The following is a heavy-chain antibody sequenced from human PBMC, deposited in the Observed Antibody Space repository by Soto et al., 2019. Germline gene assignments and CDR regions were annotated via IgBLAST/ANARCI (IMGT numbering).Heavy chain of an antibody. CDR1: GGSISSSSYY. CDR2: IYYSGST. CDR3: ASLKYTMVRGGRDY. J-gene: IGHJ4*02. D-gene: IGHD3-10*01. Sequence: SETLSLTCTVSGGSISSSSYYWGWIRQPPGKGLEWIGSIYYSGSTYYNPSLKSRVTISVDTSKNQFSLKLSSVTAADTAVYYCASLKYTMVRGGRDYWGQGTLVTVSS. V-gene: IGHV4-39*01.